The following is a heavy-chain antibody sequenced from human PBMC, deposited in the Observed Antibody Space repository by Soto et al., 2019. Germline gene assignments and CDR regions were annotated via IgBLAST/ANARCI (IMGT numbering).Heavy chain of an antibody. CDR3: ARGSAIAVAARKRNYYYYYGMDV. CDR2: IKQDGSEK. V-gene: IGHV3-7*05. Sequence: PGGSLRLSCAASGFTFSSYWMSWVRQAPGKGLEWVANIKQDGSEKYYVDSVKGRFTISRDNAKNSLYLQMNSLRAEDTAVYYCARGSAIAVAARKRNYYYYYGMDVWGQGTTVTVSS. D-gene: IGHD6-19*01. CDR1: GFTFSSYW. J-gene: IGHJ6*02.